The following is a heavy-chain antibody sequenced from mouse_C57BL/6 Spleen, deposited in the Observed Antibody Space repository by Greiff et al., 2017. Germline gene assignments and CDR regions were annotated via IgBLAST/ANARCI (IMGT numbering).Heavy chain of an antibody. V-gene: IGHV1-82*01. J-gene: IGHJ4*01. CDR2: IYPGDGDT. CDR1: GYAFSSSW. CDR3: ARSPHGNFPMDY. D-gene: IGHD2-1*01. Sequence: VQLQQSGPELVKPGASVKISCKASGYAFSSSWMNWVKQRPGKGLGWIGRIYPGDGDTNYNGKFKGEATLTADKSSSTAYMQLSSLTSADSAVYFCARSPHGNFPMDYWGQGTSVTVSS.